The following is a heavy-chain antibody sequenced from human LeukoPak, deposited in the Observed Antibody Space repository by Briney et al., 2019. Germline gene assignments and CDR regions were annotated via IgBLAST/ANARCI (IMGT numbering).Heavy chain of an antibody. CDR2: INPNGGGT. J-gene: IGHJ4*02. CDR3: ARENNSGWYRKAAFDY. V-gene: IGHV1-2*02. CDR1: GYTFTGYY. D-gene: IGHD6-19*01. Sequence: ASGKVSCKASGYTFTGYYIHWVRQAPGQGLEWMGWINPNGGGTNYAQIFQGRVTMTRDTSISTAYMELSRLRSDDTAIYYCARENNSGWYRKAAFDYWGQGTLVTVTS.